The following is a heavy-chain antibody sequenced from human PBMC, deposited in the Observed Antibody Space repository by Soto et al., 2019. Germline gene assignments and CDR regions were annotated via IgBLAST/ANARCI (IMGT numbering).Heavy chain of an antibody. V-gene: IGHV1-46*01. J-gene: IGHJ6*02. Sequence: QVQLVQSGAEVKKPGASVKVSCETSGYTFTTYYMHWVRWAPGQGLEWMGMINPSGGSTSYAQKFQGRVTMTRDTSTRTIYMELSSLRRDDTTIYYCARRAYNYANMDVWGQGTTVTVSS. CDR2: INPSGGST. CDR3: ARRAYNYANMDV. D-gene: IGHD5-18*01. CDR1: GYTFTTYY.